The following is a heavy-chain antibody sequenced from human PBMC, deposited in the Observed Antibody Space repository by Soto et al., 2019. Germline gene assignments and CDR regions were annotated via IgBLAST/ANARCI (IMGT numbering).Heavy chain of an antibody. CDR2: INHSGKT. V-gene: IGHV4-34*01. Sequence: PSETLSLTCAVYGGSFSGYYWTWIRQPPGRGLEWIGEINHSGKTNHNPSLKSRVTISVDTSKNQFSLKLKSVTAADTAVYYCARGIPMTVVVEGDAPDKYYLDSWGQGTLVTVSS. CDR1: GGSFSGYY. D-gene: IGHD3-22*01. CDR3: ARGIPMTVVVEGDAPDKYYLDS. J-gene: IGHJ4*02.